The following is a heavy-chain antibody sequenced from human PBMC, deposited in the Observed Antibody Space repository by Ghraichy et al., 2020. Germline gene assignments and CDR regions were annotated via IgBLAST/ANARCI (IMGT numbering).Heavy chain of an antibody. CDR2: LYDSGST. V-gene: IGHV4-59*01. D-gene: IGHD2-2*01. J-gene: IGHJ5*02. Sequence: SCNVSGVSISPYYWTWIRQPPGKGLEWIGYLYDSGSTKYNPSLRSRVTISVDTSKNQLSLTLNSVTAADTAVYYCARDWGSSSSGGLGPWGQGTLVTVTS. CDR3: ARDWGSSSSGGLGP. CDR1: GVSISPYY.